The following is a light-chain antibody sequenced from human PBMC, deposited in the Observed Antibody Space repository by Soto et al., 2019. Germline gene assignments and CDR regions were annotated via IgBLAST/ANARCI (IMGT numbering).Light chain of an antibody. J-gene: IGLJ3*02. CDR3: QSWGTGIQV. CDR2: LNSDGSH. V-gene: IGLV4-69*01. Sequence: QSVLTQSPSASASLGASVNLTCTLSGGHSNNTIAWHQQQPEKRPRYLMKLNSDGSHTRGDGVADRFSGSSSGAERYLTISSVQSEDEADYYCQSWGTGIQVFGGGTKLTVL. CDR1: GGHSNNT.